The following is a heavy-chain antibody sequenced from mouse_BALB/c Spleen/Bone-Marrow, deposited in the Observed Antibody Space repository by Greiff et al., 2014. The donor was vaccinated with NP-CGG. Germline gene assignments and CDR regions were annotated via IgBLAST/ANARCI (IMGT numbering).Heavy chain of an antibody. CDR3: ARELSWYFDV. J-gene: IGHJ1*01. D-gene: IGHD1-1*02. V-gene: IGHV1S29*02. CDR2: IYPYNGGT. CDR1: GYTFTDYN. Sequence: EVQLQQSGSELVKPGASVKISCKASGYTFTDYNMHWVKQSHGKSLEWIGYIYPYNGGTGYNQKFKSKATLTVDNSSSTAYTELRSLTSEDSAVYYCARELSWYFDVWGAGTTVTVSS.